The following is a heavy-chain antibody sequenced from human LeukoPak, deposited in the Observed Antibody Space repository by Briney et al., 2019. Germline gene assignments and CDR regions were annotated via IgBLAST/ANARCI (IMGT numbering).Heavy chain of an antibody. CDR1: GFTCSTYD. CDR2: VSNSGSST. Sequence: AGSLRCSCTGSGFTCSTYDMSREALTQGKGLEWCLTVSNSGSSTYYAESVEGRFTISRDNSKNTLYLQMNSLRAEDTAVYYCAKGGSQQLVFCYFDYWGQGTLVTVSS. CDR3: AKGGSQQLVFCYFDY. D-gene: IGHD6-13*01. V-gene: IGHV3-23*01. J-gene: IGHJ4*02.